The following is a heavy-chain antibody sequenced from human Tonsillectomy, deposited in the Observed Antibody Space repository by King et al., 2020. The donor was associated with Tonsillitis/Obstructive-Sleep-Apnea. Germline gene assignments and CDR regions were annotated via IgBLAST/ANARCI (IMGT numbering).Heavy chain of an antibody. Sequence: VQLVESGGGVVQPGRSLRLSCAASGFTFSNHAMHWVRQAPGKGLEWVAVTWFDGRLQFYADSVKGRFTISRDNSVNTLYLQMIGLRADDTAVYYCARXFEGVIDYWGQGXLVTVSS. CDR3: ARXFEGVIDY. CDR2: TWFDGRLQ. D-gene: IGHD3-3*01. V-gene: IGHV3-33*01. CDR1: GFTFSNHA. J-gene: IGHJ4*02.